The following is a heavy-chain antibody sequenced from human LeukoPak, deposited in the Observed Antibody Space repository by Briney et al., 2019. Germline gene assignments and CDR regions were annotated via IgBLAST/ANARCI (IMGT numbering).Heavy chain of an antibody. CDR2: IYRGGST. J-gene: IGHJ5*02. CDR1: RFTVSSNY. V-gene: IGHV3-66*02. CDR3: ARGLGYCSSTSCYTGGFFDP. Sequence: GGSLRLSCAASRFTVSSNYMSWVRQAPGKGLEWVSVIYRGGSTYYADSVKGRFTISRDNSKNTLYLQMNSLRAEDTAVYYCARGLGYCSSTSCYTGGFFDPWGQGTLVTVSS. D-gene: IGHD2-2*02.